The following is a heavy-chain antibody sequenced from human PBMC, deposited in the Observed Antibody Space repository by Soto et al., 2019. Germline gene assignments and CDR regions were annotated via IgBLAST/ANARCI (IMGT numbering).Heavy chain of an antibody. V-gene: IGHV3-53*02. D-gene: IGHD3-16*01. J-gene: IGHJ4*02. CDR2: IYTDGGT. Sequence: EVELVETGGGLIQPGGSLRLSCAASGFTVSSNSMSWVRQAPGKGLEWVSLIYTDGGTYYGDSVKGRFTISRDTSKNTLSLQMTSLRADDTAVYYCARDNSMLGAPFHYWGQGPLVTVSS. CDR1: GFTVSSNS. CDR3: ARDNSMLGAPFHY.